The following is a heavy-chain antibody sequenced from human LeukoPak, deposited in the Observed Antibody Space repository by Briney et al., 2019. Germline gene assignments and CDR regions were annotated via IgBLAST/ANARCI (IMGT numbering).Heavy chain of an antibody. CDR3: ARAKLLWFGELLFINWIDP. D-gene: IGHD3-10*01. CDR1: GYTFTSYG. CDR2: ISAYNGNT. J-gene: IGHJ5*02. Sequence: ASVKVSCKASGYTFTSYGISWVRQAPGRGLEWMGWISAYNGNTNYAQKLQGRVTMTTDTSTSTAYMELRSLRSDDTAVYYCARAKLLWFGELLFINWIDPWGQGTLVTVSS. V-gene: IGHV1-18*01.